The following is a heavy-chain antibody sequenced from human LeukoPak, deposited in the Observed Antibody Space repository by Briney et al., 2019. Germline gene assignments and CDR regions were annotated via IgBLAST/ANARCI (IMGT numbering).Heavy chain of an antibody. CDR2: ISVSGNT. D-gene: IGHD3-10*02. Sequence: PGGSLRPSRAASGFTLSSYAMSWVRQAPGKGLEWVSAISVSGNTYHADSVKGRFTISRDNAKNSLYLQMNSLRAEDTAVYYCAELGITMIGGVWGKGTTVTISS. CDR1: GFTLSSYA. CDR3: AELGITMIGGV. V-gene: IGHV3-23*01. J-gene: IGHJ6*04.